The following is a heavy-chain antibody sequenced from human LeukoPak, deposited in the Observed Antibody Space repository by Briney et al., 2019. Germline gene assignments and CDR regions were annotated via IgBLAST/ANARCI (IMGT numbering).Heavy chain of an antibody. Sequence: SVKVSCKASGGTFSSYAISWVRQAPGQGLEWMGRIIPILGIANYAQKFQGRVTITADKSTSTAYMELSSLRSEDTAVYYCARDHRRYYDSSGYYFDYWGQGALVTVSS. V-gene: IGHV1-69*04. CDR3: ARDHRRYYDSSGYYFDY. CDR1: GGTFSSYA. D-gene: IGHD3-22*01. J-gene: IGHJ4*02. CDR2: IIPILGIA.